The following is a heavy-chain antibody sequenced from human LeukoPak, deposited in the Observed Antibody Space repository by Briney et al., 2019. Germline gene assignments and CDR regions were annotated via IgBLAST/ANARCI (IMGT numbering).Heavy chain of an antibody. V-gene: IGHV3-21*01. CDR2: ISSSSYI. J-gene: IGHJ4*02. Sequence: GGSLRLSCAASGFTFSSYSMNWVRQAPGKGLEWVSSISSSSYIYYADSVKGRFTISRDNSKNTLYLQMNSLRAEDTAVYYCARVADGYTTYYFDYWGQGTLVTVSS. D-gene: IGHD5-24*01. CDR3: ARVADGYTTYYFDY. CDR1: GFTFSSYS.